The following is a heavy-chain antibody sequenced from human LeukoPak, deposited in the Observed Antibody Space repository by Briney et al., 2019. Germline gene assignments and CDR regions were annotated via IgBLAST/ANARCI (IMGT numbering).Heavy chain of an antibody. Sequence: GGSLRLSCAASGFTFSSYAMSWVRQAPGKGLEWVAVISYDGSNKYYVDSVKGRFTISRDNSKSTLYVQMNSLRVEDTAVYYCARDPAKFWSGHDYWGQGTLVTVSS. J-gene: IGHJ4*02. CDR2: ISYDGSNK. CDR1: GFTFSSYA. CDR3: ARDPAKFWSGHDY. D-gene: IGHD3-3*01. V-gene: IGHV3-30*03.